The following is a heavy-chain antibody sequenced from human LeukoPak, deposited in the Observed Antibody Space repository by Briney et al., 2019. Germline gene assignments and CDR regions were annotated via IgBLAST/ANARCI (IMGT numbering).Heavy chain of an antibody. J-gene: IGHJ4*02. Sequence: GGSLRLSCAASGFTFSSYEMNWVRQAPGKGLEWVSYISSSGSTIYYADSVKGRFTISRDNAKNSLYLQMNSLRAEDTAVYYCTRDQASGPPGYSYGLDYWGQGTLVTVSS. V-gene: IGHV3-48*03. CDR1: GFTFSSYE. CDR3: TRDQASGPPGYSYGLDY. CDR2: ISSSGSTI. D-gene: IGHD5-18*01.